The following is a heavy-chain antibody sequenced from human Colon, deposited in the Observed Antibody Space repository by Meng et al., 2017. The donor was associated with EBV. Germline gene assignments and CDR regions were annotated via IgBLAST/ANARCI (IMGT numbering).Heavy chain of an antibody. CDR2: IHSSGST. Sequence: QRQGSGQGLAKPSQTLSLPCTVSGGSISSGGYYWSWIRQHPGKGLEWIGYIHSSGSTYYNPSLRSRLTISVDTSKNQFSLKLSSVTAADTAVYYCARASYGSGSPLGESWFDPWGQGTLVTVSS. J-gene: IGHJ5*02. D-gene: IGHD3-10*01. CDR3: ARASYGSGSPLGESWFDP. CDR1: GGSISSGGYY. V-gene: IGHV4-31*03.